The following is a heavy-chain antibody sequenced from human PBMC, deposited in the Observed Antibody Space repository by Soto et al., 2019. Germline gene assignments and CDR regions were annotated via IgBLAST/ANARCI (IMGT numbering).Heavy chain of an antibody. CDR2: ISWNSGSI. CDR1: GFTVCVYS. V-gene: IGHV3-9*01. J-gene: IGHJ6*02. Sequence: SLIRSCSASGFTVCVYSLHSVRQAPGKGLEWVSGISWNSGSIGYADSVKGRFTISRDNAKNSLYLQMNSLRAEDTALYYCAKAVARGDYYYYGMDVWGQGTTVTVSS. D-gene: IGHD6-19*01. CDR3: AKAVARGDYYYYGMDV.